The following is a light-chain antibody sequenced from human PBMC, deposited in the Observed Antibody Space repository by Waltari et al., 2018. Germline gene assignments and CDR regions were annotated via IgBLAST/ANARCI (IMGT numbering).Light chain of an antibody. Sequence: EIVLTQSPATLSLSPGERATLSCRSSQSISRYLGWYQQKPGQAPRLLIYDASNRATGIPARFSGSGYGTDFTLTISSLEPEDFALYYCQQRSIWPLTFGGGTKVEI. CDR1: QSISRY. CDR2: DAS. CDR3: QQRSIWPLT. J-gene: IGKJ4*01. V-gene: IGKV3-11*01.